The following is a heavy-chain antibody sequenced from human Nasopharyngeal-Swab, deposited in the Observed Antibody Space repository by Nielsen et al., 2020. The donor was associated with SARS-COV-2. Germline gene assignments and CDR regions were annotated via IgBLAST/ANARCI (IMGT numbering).Heavy chain of an antibody. V-gene: IGHV3-53*01. CDR2: IYSRGDT. J-gene: IGHJ4*02. CDR3: ARMDFIASRDY. CDR1: GFSVSYNY. Sequence: GGSLRLSCEVSGFSVSYNYMSWVRQAPGKGLEWVAVIYSRGDTHYTDSVRGRFTISSDNSKNMVNLQLNSLRAEDTAVYYCARMDFIASRDYWGQGTLVTVSS. D-gene: IGHD6-13*01.